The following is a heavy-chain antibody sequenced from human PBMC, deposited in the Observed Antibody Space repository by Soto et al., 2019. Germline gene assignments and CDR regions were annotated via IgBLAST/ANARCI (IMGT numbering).Heavy chain of an antibody. CDR2: ISYRGST. D-gene: IGHD2-21*01. CDR3: ASSCIVGGEVNTCFDP. Sequence: SETLSLTCTVSAGSITTSYWSWIRQPLGKALEWIGYISYRGSTNYNPSLKSRLTMSVDTSKNQISLKLTSMTAADTAVYYCASSCIVGGEVNTCFDPWGQGTLVTVSS. J-gene: IGHJ5*02. CDR1: AGSITTSY. V-gene: IGHV4-59*01.